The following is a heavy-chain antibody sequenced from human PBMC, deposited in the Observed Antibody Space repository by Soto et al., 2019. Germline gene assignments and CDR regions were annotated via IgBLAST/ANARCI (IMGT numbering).Heavy chain of an antibody. CDR2: IGGSGRNT. Sequence: EVQLLESGEGLVQAGGSLKLSCAAPGFTFSNHAMSWVRQAPGKGLEWVSGIGGSGRNTYYADSVKGRFTISRDNSQNTLFLQMNSLRAEDTAEYYCARVLRYFDTPYGMDVWGQGTTVTVSS. D-gene: IGHD3-9*01. V-gene: IGHV3-23*01. CDR1: GFTFSNHA. J-gene: IGHJ6*02. CDR3: ARVLRYFDTPYGMDV.